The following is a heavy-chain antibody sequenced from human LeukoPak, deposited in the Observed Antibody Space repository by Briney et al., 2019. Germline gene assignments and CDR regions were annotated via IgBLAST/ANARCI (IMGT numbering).Heavy chain of an antibody. CDR1: GGSISSNNW. D-gene: IGHD6-13*01. V-gene: IGHV4-4*02. CDR3: ATGAHTSSWCPHF. Sequence: SGTLSLTCAVSGGSISSNNWWGWVRQPPGKGLEWIGEIYHSGSPNYNPSLKSRVTISVDKSRNHFSLNLSSVTAADTAVYYCATGAHTSSWCPHFWGQGTLVTVSS. CDR2: IYHSGSP. J-gene: IGHJ4*02.